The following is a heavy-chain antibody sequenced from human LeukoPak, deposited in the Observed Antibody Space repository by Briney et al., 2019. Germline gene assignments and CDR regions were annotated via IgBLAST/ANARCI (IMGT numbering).Heavy chain of an antibody. CDR3: ARGKYYGSGSYYNARYYYYMDV. Sequence: SQTLSLTCTVSGGSISSGGYYWSWIRQHPGKGLEWIGYIYYSGSTYYNPSLKSRVTISVDTSKNQFSLKLSSVTAADTAVYYCARGKYYGSGSYYNARYYYYMDVWGKGTTVTVSS. J-gene: IGHJ6*03. CDR2: IYYSGST. D-gene: IGHD3-10*01. CDR1: GGSISSGGYY. V-gene: IGHV4-31*03.